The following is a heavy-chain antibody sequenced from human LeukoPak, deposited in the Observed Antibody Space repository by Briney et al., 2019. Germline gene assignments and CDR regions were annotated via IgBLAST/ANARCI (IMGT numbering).Heavy chain of an antibody. CDR2: ISYDGSNK. CDR1: GFTSSSYA. V-gene: IGHV3-30*04. D-gene: IGHD4-11*01. J-gene: IGHJ3*02. Sequence: GGSLRLSCAASGFTSSSYAMHWVRQAPGKGLEWVAVISYDGSNKYYADSVKGRFTISRDNSKNTLYLQMNSLRAEDTAVYYCAKDIGATDYTPEAFDIWVQGTMVTVSS. CDR3: AKDIGATDYTPEAFDI.